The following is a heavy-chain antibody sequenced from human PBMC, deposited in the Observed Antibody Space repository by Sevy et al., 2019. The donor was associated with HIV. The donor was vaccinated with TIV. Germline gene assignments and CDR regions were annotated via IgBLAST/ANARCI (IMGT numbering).Heavy chain of an antibody. V-gene: IGHV4-39*01. CDR3: ARHARGSSWARPRLTYFDY. Sequence: SETLSLTCTVSGGSISSSSYYWGWIRQPPGKGLEWIGSIYYSGSTYYHPSLKSRVTISVDTSKNQFSLKLSSVTAADTAVYYCARHARGSSWARPRLTYFDYWGQGTLVTVSS. J-gene: IGHJ4*02. CDR1: GGSISSSSYY. CDR2: IYYSGST. D-gene: IGHD6-13*01.